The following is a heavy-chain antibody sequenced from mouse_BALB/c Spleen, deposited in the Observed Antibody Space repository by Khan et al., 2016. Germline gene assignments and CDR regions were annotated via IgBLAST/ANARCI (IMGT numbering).Heavy chain of an antibody. D-gene: IGHD4-1*01. V-gene: IGHV1-87*01. Sequence: QVQLQQSGAELARPGASVKLSCKASGYTFTSYWMQWVKQRPGQGLEWIGAIYPGDGDTRYTQKFKGKATLTADKSSSTAYMQLSSLASEDSAVYYWARGGGWDNTYWGQGTLVTVSA. CDR1: GYTFTSYW. CDR3: ARGGGWDNTY. CDR2: IYPGDGDT. J-gene: IGHJ3*01.